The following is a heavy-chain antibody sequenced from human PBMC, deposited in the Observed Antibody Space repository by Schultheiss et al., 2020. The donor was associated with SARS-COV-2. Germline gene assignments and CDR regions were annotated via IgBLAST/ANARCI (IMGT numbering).Heavy chain of an antibody. Sequence: SGPTLVKPTQTLTLTCTFSGFSLSTSGVGVGWIRQPPGKALEWLARIDWDDDKYYSTSLKTRLTIFKDTSKNQVVLTMTNMDPVDTATYYCARIGGQQLELWGQGTLVTVSS. D-gene: IGHD6-13*01. CDR3: ARIGGQQLEL. CDR2: IDWDDDK. V-gene: IGHV2-70*11. CDR1: GFSLSTSGVG. J-gene: IGHJ4*02.